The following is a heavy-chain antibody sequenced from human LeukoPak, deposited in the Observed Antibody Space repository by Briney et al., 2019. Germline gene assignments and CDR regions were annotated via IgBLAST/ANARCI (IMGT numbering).Heavy chain of an antibody. CDR1: GFTFSSYA. CDR3: AKVVGTTRAFDY. Sequence: GGSLRLSCAASGFTFSSYAMSWVRQAPGKGLEWVSVISGSGAGTYYADSVKGRFTISRDDSKNTLYLQMNNLRAEDTAVYYCAKVVGTTRAFDYWGQGTLVTVSS. D-gene: IGHD1-26*01. V-gene: IGHV3-23*01. CDR2: ISGSGAGT. J-gene: IGHJ4*02.